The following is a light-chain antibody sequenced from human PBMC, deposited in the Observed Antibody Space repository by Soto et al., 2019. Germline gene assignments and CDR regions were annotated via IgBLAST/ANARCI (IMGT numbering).Light chain of an antibody. CDR2: AAS. J-gene: IGKJ1*01. CDR1: ENVDRY. CDR3: QQTYSTPPT. Sequence: DIQVTPSPSSLSSSVGDRVTITCRASENVDRYVNWYQQIPGKAPSLLISAASTLQSGVPSRFRGSGSVTTFTLNIDSLQPEDFAMYYCQQTYSTPPTFGQGTKVE. V-gene: IGKV1-39*01.